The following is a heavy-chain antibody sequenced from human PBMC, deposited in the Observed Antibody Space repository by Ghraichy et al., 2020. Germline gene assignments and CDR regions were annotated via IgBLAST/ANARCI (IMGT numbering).Heavy chain of an antibody. CDR1: GYTLTELS. D-gene: IGHD3-22*01. V-gene: IGHV1-24*01. CDR3: ATGEDYYDSSGYSDYFDY. J-gene: IGHJ4*02. Sequence: ASVKVSCKVSGYTLTELSMHWVRQAPGKGLEWMGGFDPEDGETIYAQKFQGRVTMTEDTSTDTAYMELSSLRSEDTAVYYCATGEDYYDSSGYSDYFDYWGQGTLVTVSS. CDR2: FDPEDGET.